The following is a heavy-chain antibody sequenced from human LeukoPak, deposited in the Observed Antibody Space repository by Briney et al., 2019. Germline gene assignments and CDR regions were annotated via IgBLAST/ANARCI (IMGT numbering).Heavy chain of an antibody. Sequence: KPSETLSLTCSVSGGSINRYYWSWFRQPAGKGLEWIGHIYGRGIPNYNPSLKSRVSMSLDTSENQFSLKLTSVTAADTAVYYCAKHATRTPRLLYNMDVWGKGTTVTVSS. V-gene: IGHV4-4*07. CDR3: AKHATRTPRLLYNMDV. CDR1: GGSINRYY. CDR2: IYGRGIP. J-gene: IGHJ6*03. D-gene: IGHD6-6*01.